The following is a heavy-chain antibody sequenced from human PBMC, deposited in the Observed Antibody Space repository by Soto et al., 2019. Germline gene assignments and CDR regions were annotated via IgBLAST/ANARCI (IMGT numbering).Heavy chain of an antibody. V-gene: IGHV4-59*01. CDR1: GGSISSYY. J-gene: IGHJ6*02. Sequence: SETLSLTCTVSGGSISSYYWSWIRQPPGKGLEWIGYIYYSGSTNYNPSLKSRVTISVDTSKNQSSLKLSSVTAADTAVYYCARQWSGYYKGFGMDVWGQGTTVTVSS. D-gene: IGHD3-3*01. CDR3: ARQWSGYYKGFGMDV. CDR2: IYYSGST.